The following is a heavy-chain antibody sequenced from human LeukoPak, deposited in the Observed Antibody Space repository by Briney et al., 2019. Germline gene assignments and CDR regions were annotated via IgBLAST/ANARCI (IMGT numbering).Heavy chain of an antibody. Sequence: PGGSLRLSCAASGFTFSSYAMHWVRQAPGKGLEWVSAISGSGGSTYYADSVKGRFTISRDNSKNTLYLQMNSLRAEDTAVYYCAKAQYSSGWYDAFDIWGQGTMVTVSS. CDR2: ISGSGGST. J-gene: IGHJ3*02. CDR1: GFTFSSYA. V-gene: IGHV3-23*01. CDR3: AKAQYSSGWYDAFDI. D-gene: IGHD6-19*01.